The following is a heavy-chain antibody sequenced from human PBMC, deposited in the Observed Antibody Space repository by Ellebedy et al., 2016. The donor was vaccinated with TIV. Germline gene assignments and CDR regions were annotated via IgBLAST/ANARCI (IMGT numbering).Heavy chain of an antibody. CDR3: ARQEQWLGNYFDY. J-gene: IGHJ4*02. CDR1: GGSISSSSYY. V-gene: IGHV4-39*01. Sequence: MPGGSLRLSCTVSGGSISSSSYYWGWIRQPPGKGLEWIGSIYYSGSTYYNPSLKSRVTISVDTSKNQFSLKLSSVTAADTAVYYCARQEQWLGNYFDYWGQGTLVTVSS. D-gene: IGHD6-19*01. CDR2: IYYSGST.